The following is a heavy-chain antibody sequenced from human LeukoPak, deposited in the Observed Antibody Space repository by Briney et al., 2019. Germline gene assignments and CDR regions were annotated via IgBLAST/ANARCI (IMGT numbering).Heavy chain of an antibody. J-gene: IGHJ4*02. V-gene: IGHV1-46*01. D-gene: IGHD6-13*01. Sequence: ASVKVSCKASGYTFTNYYLYWVRQAPGLGLEWMGIISPSGGSTSYAQKFQGRVTMTGDTSTSTVYMELRSLTSDDTAVYYCARDQYVGSSRYYYFEYWGQGTLVTVSS. CDR3: ARDQYVGSSRYYYFEY. CDR2: ISPSGGST. CDR1: GYTFTNYY.